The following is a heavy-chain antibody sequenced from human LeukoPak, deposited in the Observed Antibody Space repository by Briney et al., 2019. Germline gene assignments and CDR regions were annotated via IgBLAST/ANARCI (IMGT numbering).Heavy chain of an antibody. CDR3: ASLYYGSGSYYNWDAFDI. D-gene: IGHD3-10*01. CDR2: INHSGST. J-gene: IGHJ3*02. Sequence: SETLSLTCAVYGGSFSGYYWSWIRQPPGKGLEWIGEINHSGSTNYNPSLKSRVTISVDTSKNQFSLKLSSVTAADTAVYYCASLYYGSGSYYNWDAFDIWGQGTMVTVSS. CDR1: GGSFSGYY. V-gene: IGHV4-34*01.